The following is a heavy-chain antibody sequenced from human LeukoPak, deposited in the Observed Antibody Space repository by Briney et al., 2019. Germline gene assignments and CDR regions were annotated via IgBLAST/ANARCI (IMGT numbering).Heavy chain of an antibody. Sequence: GGSLRLSCAASGFTFSSYAMHWVRQAPGKRLEWVAVISYDGSNKYYADSVKGRFTISRDNSKNTLYLQMNSLRAEDTAVYYCARPVGYCSSTSCPRGTYYYYGMDVWGQGTTVTVSS. CDR2: ISYDGSNK. CDR1: GFTFSSYA. V-gene: IGHV3-30-3*01. D-gene: IGHD2-2*01. CDR3: ARPVGYCSSTSCPRGTYYYYGMDV. J-gene: IGHJ6*02.